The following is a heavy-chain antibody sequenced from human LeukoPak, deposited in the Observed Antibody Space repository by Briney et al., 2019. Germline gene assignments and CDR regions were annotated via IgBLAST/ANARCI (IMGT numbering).Heavy chain of an antibody. D-gene: IGHD5-12*01. Sequence: KPSETLSLTCAVYGGTFSGYYWSWIRQPPGKGLEWIGEINHSGSTNYNPSLKSRVTISVDTSKNQFSLKLSSVTAADTAVYYCARGLGYVYSGYDFDYWGEGTLVTVSS. V-gene: IGHV4-34*01. J-gene: IGHJ4*02. CDR2: INHSGST. CDR1: GGTFSGYY. CDR3: ARGLGYVYSGYDFDY.